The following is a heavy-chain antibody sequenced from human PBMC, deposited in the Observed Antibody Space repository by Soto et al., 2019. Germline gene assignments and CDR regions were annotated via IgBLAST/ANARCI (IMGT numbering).Heavy chain of an antibody. Sequence: VQLVQSGGEVKKPGASVKVSCKASGYSFRSYAISWVRQAPGQGLEWMGWISSYGHKNPAQKFRARVTMTTDTSTSTADMELKSLRSDDTAVYYCARDPMMHYDILTGNQNPPDSWGQGTQVTVSA. V-gene: IGHV1-18*01. J-gene: IGHJ4*02. CDR1: GYSFRSYA. CDR2: ISSYGHK. D-gene: IGHD3-9*01. CDR3: ARDPMMHYDILTGNQNPPDS.